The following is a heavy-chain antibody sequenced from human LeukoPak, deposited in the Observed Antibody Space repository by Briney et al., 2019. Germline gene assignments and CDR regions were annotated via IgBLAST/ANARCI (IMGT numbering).Heavy chain of an antibody. CDR2: IKQDGSEK. Sequence: PGGSLRLSCAASGFTFSSYWMSWVRQAPGKGLEWVANIKQDGSEKYYVDSVKGRFTISRDNAKNSLYLQMNSLRAEDTAVYYCARGRSFLLYYYFDYWGQGTLVTVSS. V-gene: IGHV3-7*01. CDR1: GFTFSSYW. D-gene: IGHD2-15*01. CDR3: ARGRSFLLYYYFDY. J-gene: IGHJ4*02.